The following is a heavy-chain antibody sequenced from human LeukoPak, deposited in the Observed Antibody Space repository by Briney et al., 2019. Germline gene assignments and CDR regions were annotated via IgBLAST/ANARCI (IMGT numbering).Heavy chain of an antibody. Sequence: PGGSLRLSCAASRFTFSNAWMNWVRQAPGEGLEWVGRIKSKADGETTDYAAPVKGGFTISRDDSNNMVYLQMNSLKIEDTAAYYCAIDEPNYAPYDFDYWGQGTLVTVSS. V-gene: IGHV3-15*01. CDR2: IKSKADGETT. CDR3: AIDEPNYAPYDFDY. J-gene: IGHJ4*02. D-gene: IGHD4/OR15-4a*01. CDR1: RFTFSNAW.